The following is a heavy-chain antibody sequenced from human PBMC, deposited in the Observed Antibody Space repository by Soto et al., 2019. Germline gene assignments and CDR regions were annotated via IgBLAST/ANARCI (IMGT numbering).Heavy chain of an antibody. D-gene: IGHD2-2*01. CDR3: AKLGSSSWSPHYYFDY. J-gene: IGHJ4*02. Sequence: SGGSLRLSCAASGFTFSSYAMSWVRQAPGKGLEWVSAISGSGGSTYYADSVKGRFTISRDNSKNTLYLQMNSLRAEDTAVYYCAKLGSSSWSPHYYFDYWGQGTLVTVSS. V-gene: IGHV3-23*01. CDR2: ISGSGGST. CDR1: GFTFSSYA.